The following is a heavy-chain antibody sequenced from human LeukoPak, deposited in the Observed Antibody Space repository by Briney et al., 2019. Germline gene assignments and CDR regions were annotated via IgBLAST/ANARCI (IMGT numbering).Heavy chain of an antibody. CDR1: GFTFSSYG. CDR3: ARDGVQLWF. J-gene: IGHJ4*02. CDR2: IYSGGST. Sequence: GGSLRLSCAASGFTFSSYGMHWVRQAPGKGLEWVSVIYSGGSTYYADSVKGRFTISRDNSKNTLYLQMNSLRAEDTAVYYCARDGVQLWFGGQGTLVTVSS. V-gene: IGHV3-NL1*01. D-gene: IGHD5-18*01.